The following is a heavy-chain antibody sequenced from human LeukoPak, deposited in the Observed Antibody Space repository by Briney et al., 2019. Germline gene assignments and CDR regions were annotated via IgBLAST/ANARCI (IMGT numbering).Heavy chain of an antibody. Sequence: GVSVKVSCKASGYTFTSYGISWVRQAPGQGLEWMGWISAYNGNTNYAQKLQGRVTMTTDTSTSTAYMELRSLRSDDTAVYYCAREESLFPITMIVVVTPGGAFDIWGQGTMVTVSS. D-gene: IGHD3-22*01. CDR3: AREESLFPITMIVVVTPGGAFDI. CDR1: GYTFTSYG. V-gene: IGHV1-18*01. J-gene: IGHJ3*02. CDR2: ISAYNGNT.